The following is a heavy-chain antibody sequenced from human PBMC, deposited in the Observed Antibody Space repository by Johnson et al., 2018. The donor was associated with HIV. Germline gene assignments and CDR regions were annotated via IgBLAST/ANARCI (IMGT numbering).Heavy chain of an antibody. CDR2: INWNGTNT. CDR3: AKDGEYSSPGAFDI. D-gene: IGHD6-6*01. Sequence: VQLVESGGGLIQPGGSLRLSCAASGFTFDDYGMSWVRQAPGKGLEWASGINWNGTNTGYADSVKGRFTISRDNSKNTLYLQMNSLRAEDTAVYYCAKDGEYSSPGAFDIWGQGTMVTVSS. V-gene: IGHV3-20*04. J-gene: IGHJ3*02. CDR1: GFTFDDYG.